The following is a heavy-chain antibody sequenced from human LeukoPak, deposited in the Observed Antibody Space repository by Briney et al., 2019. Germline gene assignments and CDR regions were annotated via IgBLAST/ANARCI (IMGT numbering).Heavy chain of an antibody. V-gene: IGHV1-2*04. Sequence: ASVTVSCTASGYTFTGYYMHWVRQAPGQGLEWMGWINPNSGGTNYAQKFQGWVTMTRDTSISAAYMELSRLRSDDTAVYYCARDVDNWFDPWGQGTLVTVSS. D-gene: IGHD2-15*01. CDR2: INPNSGGT. J-gene: IGHJ5*02. CDR1: GYTFTGYY. CDR3: ARDVDNWFDP.